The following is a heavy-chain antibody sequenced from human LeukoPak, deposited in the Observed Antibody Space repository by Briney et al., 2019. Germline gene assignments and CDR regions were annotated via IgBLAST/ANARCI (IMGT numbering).Heavy chain of an antibody. CDR2: IYYSGST. CDR1: GGSISSYY. D-gene: IGHD6-19*01. V-gene: IGHV4-59*01. CDR3: ANVPIAVAGTSEGY. J-gene: IGHJ4*02. Sequence: SETLSLTCTVSGGSISSYYWSWIRQPPGKGLKWIGYIYYSGSTNYNPSLKSRVTISVDTSKNQFSLKVSSVTAADTAVYYCANVPIAVAGTSEGYWGQGILVTVSS.